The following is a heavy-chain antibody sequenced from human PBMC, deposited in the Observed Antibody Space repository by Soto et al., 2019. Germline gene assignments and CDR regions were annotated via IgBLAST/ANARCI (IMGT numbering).Heavy chain of an antibody. CDR2: SYYRGST. V-gene: IGHV4-39*01. Sequence: QLQLQESGPGLVKPSETLSLICTVSGGSISSRSHYWGWIRQSPGKHLEWIGSSYYRGSTHYNPSLKTRVTISVDTSNNQVSLKVYSVTAADPAVYYCATADGFGVVTPFFEYWGQGILVTVSS. CDR1: GGSISSRSHY. CDR3: ATADGFGVVTPFFEY. J-gene: IGHJ4*02. D-gene: IGHD3-3*01.